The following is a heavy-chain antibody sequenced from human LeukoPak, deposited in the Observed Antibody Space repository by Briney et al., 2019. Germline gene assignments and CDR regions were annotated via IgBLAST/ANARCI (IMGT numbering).Heavy chain of an antibody. J-gene: IGHJ3*02. CDR1: GDSISGYY. D-gene: IGHD3-3*01. CDR3: ARGSGLTAFDI. V-gene: IGHV4-4*07. CDR2: IYNNENT. Sequence: SETLSLTCTVSGDSISGYYWSWIRQPAGKGLEWIGRIYNNENTNYNPSLKSRVTMSVDTSKYQFSLKLSSVTAADTAVYFCARGSGLTAFDIWGQGTVVTVSS.